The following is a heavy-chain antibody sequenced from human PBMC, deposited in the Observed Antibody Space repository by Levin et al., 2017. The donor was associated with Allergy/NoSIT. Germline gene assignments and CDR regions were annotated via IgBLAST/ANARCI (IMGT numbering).Heavy chain of an antibody. CDR2: ISSSSSYI. CDR3: AREWGSQHLPHFLDDAFDI. D-gene: IGHD7-27*01. V-gene: IGHV3-21*01. CDR1: GFTFSSYS. J-gene: IGHJ3*02. Sequence: PGGSLRLSCAASGFTFSSYSMNWVRQAPGKGLEWVSSISSSSSYIYYADSVKGRFTISRDNAKNSLYLQMNSLRAEDTAVYYCAREWGSQHLPHFLDDAFDIWGQGTMVTVSS.